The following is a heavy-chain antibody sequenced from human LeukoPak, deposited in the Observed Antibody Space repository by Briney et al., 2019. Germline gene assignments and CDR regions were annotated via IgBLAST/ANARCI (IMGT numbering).Heavy chain of an antibody. D-gene: IGHD2-2*01. CDR1: GFTFSSYA. Sequence: QTGGSLRLSCAASGFTFSSYAMSWVRQAPGKGLEWVSAISGSGGSTYYADSVKGRFTISRDNSKNTLYLQMNSRRAEDTAVYYCAKGEIPAAQFDYWGQGTLVTVSS. V-gene: IGHV3-23*01. J-gene: IGHJ4*02. CDR2: ISGSGGST. CDR3: AKGEIPAAQFDY.